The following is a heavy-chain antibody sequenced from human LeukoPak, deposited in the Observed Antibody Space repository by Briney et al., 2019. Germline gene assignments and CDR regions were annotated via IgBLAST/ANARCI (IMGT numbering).Heavy chain of an antibody. D-gene: IGHD5-18*01. J-gene: IGHJ4*02. CDR1: GGCISSHY. CDR3: ATIKRGNIFGFFDF. CDR2: VLDNVRT. Sequence: PSETLSLTCTVSGGCISSHYWSWVRQPPGQGLEWIGYVLDNVRTKDNPSLNSRFTLSADTSKNQFSLRLTSVTAADTAVYYCATIKRGNIFGFFDFWGQGILVTVSS. V-gene: IGHV4-59*11.